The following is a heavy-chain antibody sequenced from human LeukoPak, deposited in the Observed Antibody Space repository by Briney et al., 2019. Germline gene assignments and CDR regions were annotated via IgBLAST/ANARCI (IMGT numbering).Heavy chain of an antibody. CDR2: IHYSGST. V-gene: IGHV4-59*01. J-gene: IGHJ4*02. D-gene: IGHD3-22*01. CDR3: ARGSSGYRFDC. CDR1: GGSISSFY. Sequence: SETLSLTCTVSGGSISSFYWSWIRQPPGKGLEWIGYIHYSGSTNYNPSLKSRVTISVDTSKNRFSLNLSSVTAADTAVYYCARGSSGYRFDCWGQGTLVTVSS.